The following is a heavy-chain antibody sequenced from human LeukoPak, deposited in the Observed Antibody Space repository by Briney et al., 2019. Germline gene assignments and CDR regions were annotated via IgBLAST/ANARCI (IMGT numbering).Heavy chain of an antibody. CDR2: ISAYNGNT. V-gene: IGHV1-18*01. J-gene: IGHJ4*02. D-gene: IGHD2-15*01. CDR1: GYTFTSFG. Sequence: ASVKVSCKASGYTFTSFGFYWMRQAPGQGLEWMGWISAYNGNTNYAQKLQGRVTMTTDTSTSTAYMELRSLRSDDTAVYYCARDRALGYCSGGSCYSVGYWGQGTLVTVSS. CDR3: ARDRALGYCSGGSCYSVGY.